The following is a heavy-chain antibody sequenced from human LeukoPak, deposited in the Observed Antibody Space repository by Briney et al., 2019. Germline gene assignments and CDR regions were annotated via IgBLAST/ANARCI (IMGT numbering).Heavy chain of an antibody. J-gene: IGHJ4*02. CDR3: ARVDSSSWYRPRDY. CDR1: GYTFTGYY. V-gene: IGHV1-2*02. D-gene: IGHD6-13*01. Sequence: ASVKVSCKASGYTFTGYYMHWVRQAPGQGLEWMRWINPNSGGTNYAQKFQGRVTMTRDTSISTAYMELSRLRSDDTAVYYCARVDSSSWYRPRDYWGQGTLVTVSS. CDR2: INPNSGGT.